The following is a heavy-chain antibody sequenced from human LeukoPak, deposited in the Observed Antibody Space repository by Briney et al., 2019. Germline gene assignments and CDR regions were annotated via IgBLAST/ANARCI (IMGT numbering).Heavy chain of an antibody. Sequence: GGSLRLSCAASGFTFNSYAMNWVRQAPGKGLEWVSTVSGSGDTTYYRDSVKGRLTISRDNFKNTLYLHMDSLRTEDTAIYYCGRGKVATTYWGQGALVTVSS. J-gene: IGHJ4*02. D-gene: IGHD1-1*01. V-gene: IGHV3-23*01. CDR1: GFTFNSYA. CDR2: VSGSGDTT. CDR3: GRGKVATTY.